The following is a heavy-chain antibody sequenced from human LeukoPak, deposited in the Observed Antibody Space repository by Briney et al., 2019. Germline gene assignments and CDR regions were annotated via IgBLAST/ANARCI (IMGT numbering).Heavy chain of an antibody. CDR2: INPNSGGT. CDR3: ARILSDNYYGDY. J-gene: IGHJ4*02. Sequence: ASVKVSCKASGYTFTGYYMHWVRQAPGQGLEWMGWINPNSGGTNYAQKFQGRVTMTRDTSISTAYVELSRLRSDDTAVYYCARILSDNYYGDYWGQGTLVTVSS. V-gene: IGHV1-2*02. CDR1: GYTFTGYY. D-gene: IGHD3-10*01.